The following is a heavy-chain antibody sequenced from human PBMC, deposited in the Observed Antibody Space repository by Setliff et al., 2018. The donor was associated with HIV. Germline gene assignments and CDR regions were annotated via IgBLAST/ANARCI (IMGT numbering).Heavy chain of an antibody. V-gene: IGHV4-39*01. CDR1: GGSISSTGYY. J-gene: IGHJ3*02. CDR3: ARPSSGPGSPKNNAFDI. Sequence: PSETLSLTCTVSGGSISSTGYYWGWIRQPPGKGLEWIGSIYYSGSTYYNPSLKSRVTISVDTSKSQFSLKLGSVTAADTAVYYCARPSSGPGSPKNNAFDIWGQGTMVTVSS. D-gene: IGHD3-10*01. CDR2: IYYSGST.